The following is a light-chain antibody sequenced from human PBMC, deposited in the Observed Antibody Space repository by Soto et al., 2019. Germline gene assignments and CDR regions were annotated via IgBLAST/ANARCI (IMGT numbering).Light chain of an antibody. Sequence: QSALTQPASVSGSPGQSITISCTGTSLDVGNYNYVSWYQQHPGKAPKLMIYEVSHRPSGVSNRFSGSKSGNTASLTISGLQPEDEADYYCSSYTTSGTYVFGTGTKLTVL. J-gene: IGLJ1*01. CDR1: SLDVGNYNY. CDR3: SSYTTSGTYV. V-gene: IGLV2-14*01. CDR2: EVS.